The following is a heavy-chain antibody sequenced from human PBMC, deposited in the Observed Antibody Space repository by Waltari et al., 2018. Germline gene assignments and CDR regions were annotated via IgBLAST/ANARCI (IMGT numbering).Heavy chain of an antibody. CDR3: ARRRGSGWPNNWVDP. CDR2: IYWEDDQ. CDR1: GFSLHTSGVG. Sequence: QITLKESGPTLLQPTQTLTLTCTFSGFSLHTSGVGVGWFRQPPGKALEWPALIYWEDDQRYSPSQKSRLTITKDTSKNQVVLTMTNMDPVDTATYDGARRRGSGWPNNWVDPWGQGTLVTVSS. J-gene: IGHJ5*02. D-gene: IGHD6-25*01. V-gene: IGHV2-5*02.